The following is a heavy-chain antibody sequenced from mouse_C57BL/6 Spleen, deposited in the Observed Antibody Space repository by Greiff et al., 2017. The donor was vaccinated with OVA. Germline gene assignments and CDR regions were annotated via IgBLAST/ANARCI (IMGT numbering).Heavy chain of an antibody. J-gene: IGHJ2*01. D-gene: IGHD1-1*01. CDR1: GYTFTSYW. CDR2: IDPSDSYT. CDR3: ARSLSYYYGSSYDFDY. Sequence: VQLQQSGAELVKPGASVKLSCKASGYTFTSYWMQWVKQRPGQGLEWIGEIDPSDSYTNYNQKFKGKATLTVDTSSSTAYMQLSSLTSEDSAVYYCARSLSYYYGSSYDFDYWGQGTTLTVSS. V-gene: IGHV1-50*01.